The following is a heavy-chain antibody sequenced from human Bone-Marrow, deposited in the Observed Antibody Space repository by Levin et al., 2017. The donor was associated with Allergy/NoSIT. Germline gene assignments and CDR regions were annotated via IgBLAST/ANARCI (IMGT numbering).Heavy chain of an antibody. CDR3: TRDWVLGAYYDILTGYYSFDY. Sequence: GESLKISCTASGFTFGDYAMSWFRQAPGKGLEWVGFIRSKAYGGTSEYAASVKGRFTISRDDSKSIAYLQMNSLKTEDTAVYYCTRDWVLGAYYDILTGYYSFDYWGQGTLVTVSS. CDR2: IRSKAYGGTS. CDR1: GFTFGDYA. V-gene: IGHV3-49*03. D-gene: IGHD3-9*01. J-gene: IGHJ4*02.